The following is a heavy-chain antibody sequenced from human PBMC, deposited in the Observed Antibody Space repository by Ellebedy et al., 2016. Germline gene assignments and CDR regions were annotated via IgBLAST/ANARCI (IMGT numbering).Heavy chain of an antibody. D-gene: IGHD3-16*02. Sequence: GESLKISXAASGFTFSSYGMHWVRQAPGKGLEWVAVIWYDGSNKYYADSVKGRFTISRDNSKNTLYLQMNSLRAEDTAVYYCAKDLRARYDYVWGSYLYFDCAADYWGQGTLVTVSS. V-gene: IGHV3-30*02. CDR3: AKDLRARYDYVWGSYLYFDCAADY. CDR1: GFTFSSYG. CDR2: IWYDGSNK. J-gene: IGHJ4*02.